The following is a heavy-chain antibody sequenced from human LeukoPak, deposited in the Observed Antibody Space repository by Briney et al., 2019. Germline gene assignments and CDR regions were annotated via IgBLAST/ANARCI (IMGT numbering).Heavy chain of an antibody. CDR1: GLTSSTSG. J-gene: IGHJ4*02. V-gene: IGHV3-21*06. Sequence: GGSLRLSXTASGLTSSTSGFNWVRQAPGKGLEGGASIGPTGSDRYHADSIKGRFTISRDNANNFLYLQMNSLRAEDTAVYYCATETNGRHYDYWGQGTLVTVSS. CDR2: IGPTGSDR. CDR3: ATETNGRHYDY. D-gene: IGHD1-14*01.